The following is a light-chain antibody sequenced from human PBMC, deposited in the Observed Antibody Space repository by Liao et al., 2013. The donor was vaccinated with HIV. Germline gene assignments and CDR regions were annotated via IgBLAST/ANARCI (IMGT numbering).Light chain of an antibody. Sequence: SYELTQPPSVSVSPGQIATITCSGHELGHKYVSWYQQRPGLSPVLVIYHDDRRPSGIPERFSGSNSGNTATLTISGTQAMDEADYYCQAWDTITFYVFGTGTKVTVL. CDR2: HDD. J-gene: IGLJ1*01. CDR1: ELGHKY. CDR3: QAWDTITFYV. V-gene: IGLV3-1*01.